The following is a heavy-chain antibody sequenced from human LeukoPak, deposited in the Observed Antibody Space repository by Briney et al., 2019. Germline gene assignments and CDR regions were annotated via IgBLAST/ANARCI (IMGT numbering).Heavy chain of an antibody. CDR3: AREGGYSYGEGYYFDY. J-gene: IGHJ4*02. D-gene: IGHD5-18*01. CDR2: IIPIFGTA. CDR1: GGTFSSYA. V-gene: IGHV1-69*13. Sequence: SVKVSCKASGGTFSSYAISWVRQAPGQGLEWMGGIIPIFGTANYAQKFQGRVTITADESTSTAYMGLSSLRSEDTAVYYCAREGGYSYGEGYYFDYWGQGTLLTVSS.